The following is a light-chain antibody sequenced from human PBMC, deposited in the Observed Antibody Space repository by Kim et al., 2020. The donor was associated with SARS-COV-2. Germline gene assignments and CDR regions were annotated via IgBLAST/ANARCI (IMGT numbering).Light chain of an antibody. CDR2: LVS. J-gene: IGKJ4*01. Sequence: TLSASVGDTVTITCRASQSITSGLAWYQQKPVKAPKLLIYLVSNLDSGVPSRFSGSGSGTHFTLTISSLQPDDFATYYCQQHNGFFGGGTKVDIK. CDR1: QSITSG. V-gene: IGKV1-5*01. CDR3: QQHNGF.